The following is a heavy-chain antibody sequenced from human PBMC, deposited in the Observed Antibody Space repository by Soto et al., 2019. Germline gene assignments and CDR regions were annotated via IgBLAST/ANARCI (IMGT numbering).Heavy chain of an antibody. CDR3: ARDKYYDFWSGYSVYGMDV. Sequence: PGGSLRLSCAASGFTFSSYWISWVRQAPGKGLEWVANIKQDGSEKYYVDSVKGRFTISRDNAKNSLYLQMNSLRAEDTAVYYCARDKYYDFWSGYSVYGMDVWGQGTTVTVSS. V-gene: IGHV3-7*01. D-gene: IGHD3-3*01. J-gene: IGHJ6*02. CDR2: IKQDGSEK. CDR1: GFTFSSYW.